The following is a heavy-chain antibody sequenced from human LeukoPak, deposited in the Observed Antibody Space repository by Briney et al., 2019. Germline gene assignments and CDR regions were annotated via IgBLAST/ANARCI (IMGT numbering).Heavy chain of an antibody. Sequence: SETLSLTCIVSGDSISSSYNWGWIRQPPGKGLEWIGSIYYSGSTYYNPSLKSRVTISVDTSKNQFSLKLSSVTAADTAVYYCASYLRSGSGYYFDYWGQGTLVTVSS. CDR2: IYYSGST. V-gene: IGHV4-39*01. CDR3: ASYLRSGSGYYFDY. D-gene: IGHD3-22*01. CDR1: GDSISSSYN. J-gene: IGHJ4*02.